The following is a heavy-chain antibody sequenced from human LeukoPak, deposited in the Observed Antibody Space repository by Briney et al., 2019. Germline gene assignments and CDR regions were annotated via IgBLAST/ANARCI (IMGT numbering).Heavy chain of an antibody. CDR2: INHSGST. Sequence: SETLSLTCAVYGGSSSGYYRSWIRQPPGKGLEWIGEINHSGSTNYNPSLKSRVTISVDTSKNQFSLKLSSVTAADTAVYYCARGRGYYPTPFDYWGQGTLVTVSS. CDR1: GGSSSGYY. CDR3: ARGRGYYPTPFDY. D-gene: IGHD3-22*01. V-gene: IGHV4-34*01. J-gene: IGHJ4*02.